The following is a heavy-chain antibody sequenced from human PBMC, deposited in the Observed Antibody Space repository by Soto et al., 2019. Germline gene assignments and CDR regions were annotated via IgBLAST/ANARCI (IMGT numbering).Heavy chain of an antibody. CDR1: GFIFSRND. Sequence: GGSLRLSCAASGFIFSRNDMSWVRQAPGKGLEWVSEISESGGRTYYADSVRGRFTISRDESKNTLHLQMNSLRAEDTAVYYCAKDKALGNWGQGTMVTVS. CDR2: ISESGGRT. CDR3: AKDKALGN. V-gene: IGHV3-23*01. J-gene: IGHJ3*02.